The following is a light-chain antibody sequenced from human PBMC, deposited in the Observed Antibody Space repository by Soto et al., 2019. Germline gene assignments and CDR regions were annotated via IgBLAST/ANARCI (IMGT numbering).Light chain of an antibody. CDR3: QQYDMT. J-gene: IGKJ2*01. V-gene: IGKV1-33*01. CDR1: QAIANS. CDR2: DAS. Sequence: DIHMTQSPSSLSASVGDRFTITCQASQAIANSLNWYQHKPGKPPKLLIYDASNLETGVPSRFSGRGSGTDFTFTISRLQPEDIATYYCQQYDMTFGQGTKVDIK.